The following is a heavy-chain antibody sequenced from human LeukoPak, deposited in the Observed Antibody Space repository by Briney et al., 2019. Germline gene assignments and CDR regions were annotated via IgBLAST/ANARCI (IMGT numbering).Heavy chain of an antibody. J-gene: IGHJ6*02. CDR1: GYTFTSYG. V-gene: IGHV1-18*01. CDR3: ARVASGYCSGGSCYPLRYYYNGMDV. CDR2: ISAYNGNT. D-gene: IGHD2-15*01. Sequence: ASVKVSCKASGYTFTSYGISWVRQAPGQGLERMGWISAYNGNTNYAQKLQGRVTMTTDTSMSTAYMELRSLRSDDTAVYYCARVASGYCSGGSCYPLRYYYNGMDVWGQGTTVTVSS.